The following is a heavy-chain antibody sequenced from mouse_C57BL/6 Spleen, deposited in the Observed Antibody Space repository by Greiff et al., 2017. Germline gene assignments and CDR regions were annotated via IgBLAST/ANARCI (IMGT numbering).Heavy chain of an antibody. CDR3: AIYDGYYGAY. D-gene: IGHD2-3*01. Sequence: VQRVESGAELVKPGASVKMSCKASGYTFTTYPIEWMKQNHGKSLEWIGNFHPYNDDTKYNEKFKGKATLTVEKSSSTVHLELSRLTSDDSAVYYCAIYDGYYGAYWGQGTLVTVSA. CDR2: FHPYNDDT. J-gene: IGHJ3*01. V-gene: IGHV1-47*01. CDR1: GYTFTTYP.